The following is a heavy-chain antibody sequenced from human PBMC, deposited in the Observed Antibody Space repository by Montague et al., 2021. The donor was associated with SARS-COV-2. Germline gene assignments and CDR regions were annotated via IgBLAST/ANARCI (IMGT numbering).Heavy chain of an antibody. CDR3: VRGGACSGGKCNGGARD. V-gene: IGHV3-21*01. J-gene: IGHJ4*02. Sequence: SLRLSCAASGFTFRSYTMNWVRQSPGMGLEWVSFISSSSSSIYYADSLKGRFTISRDNAKNSLYLQMNSLRVEDTAVYYCVRGGACSGGKCNGGARDWGQGTLDTVSS. CDR2: ISSSSSSI. CDR1: GFTFRSYT. D-gene: IGHD2-15*01.